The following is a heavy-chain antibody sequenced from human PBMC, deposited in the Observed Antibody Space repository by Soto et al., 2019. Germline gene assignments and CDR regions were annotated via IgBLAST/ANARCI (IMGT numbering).Heavy chain of an antibody. D-gene: IGHD2-15*01. CDR3: ARKSGRECHSGGGCFSLDV. Sequence: QVQLVQSGAEVKKPGSSLKVSCKVFGETLNSNPIGWVRQAPGQGLEWVGGIVPLSDRTNYAQELQGRVTVTADGSTSTVYMELSNLKSDDTAVYYCARKSGRECHSGGGCFSLDVWGQGSLITVSS. V-gene: IGHV1-69*01. CDR1: GETLNSNP. J-gene: IGHJ4*02. CDR2: IVPLSDRT.